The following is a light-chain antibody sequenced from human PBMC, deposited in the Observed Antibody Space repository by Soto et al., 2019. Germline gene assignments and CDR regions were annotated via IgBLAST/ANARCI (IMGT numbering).Light chain of an antibody. Sequence: DIQMTQSPSSLSASVGDRVTITCRASQGISNFLAWYQQKPGKAPELLIYGASTLQSGVPSRFSGSGSGTDFTLTISSLQPEDAATYYCQKYNIAPRTFGQGTRVEIK. V-gene: IGKV1-27*01. CDR3: QKYNIAPRT. J-gene: IGKJ1*01. CDR1: QGISNF. CDR2: GAS.